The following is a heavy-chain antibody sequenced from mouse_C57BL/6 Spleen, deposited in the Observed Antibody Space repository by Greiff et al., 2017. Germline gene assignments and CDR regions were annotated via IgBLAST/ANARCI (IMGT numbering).Heavy chain of an antibody. V-gene: IGHV1-20*01. CDR3: ARGSYDGSSLYFDY. J-gene: IGHJ2*01. D-gene: IGHD1-1*01. Sequence: VQLQQSGPELVKPGDSVKISCKASGYSFTGYFMNWVMQSHGKSLEWIGRINPYNGDTFYNQKFKGKSTLTVDKSSSTAHMELRSLTSEDSAVYYCARGSYDGSSLYFDYWGQGTTLTVSS. CDR2: INPYNGDT. CDR1: GYSFTGYF.